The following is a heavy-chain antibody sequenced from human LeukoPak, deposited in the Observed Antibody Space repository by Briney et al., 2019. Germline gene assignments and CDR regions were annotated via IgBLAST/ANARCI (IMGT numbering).Heavy chain of an antibody. Sequence: GGSLRLSCAASGFSFSSYWMHWVRQAPGKGLEWVAFIRNVGNDKYYADSVKGRFFISRDNSKNTLYLQMNSLRAEDTAMYYCANGPHYNILTGFYKVRSHLDYWGQGTLVTVSS. J-gene: IGHJ4*02. CDR2: IRNVGNDK. CDR3: ANGPHYNILTGFYKVRSHLDY. V-gene: IGHV3-30*02. D-gene: IGHD3-9*01. CDR1: GFSFSSYW.